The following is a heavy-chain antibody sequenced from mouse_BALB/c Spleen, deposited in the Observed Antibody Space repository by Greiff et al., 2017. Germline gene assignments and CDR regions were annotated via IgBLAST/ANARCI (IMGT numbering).Heavy chain of an antibody. D-gene: IGHD2-1*01. Sequence: EVMLVESGGGLVKPGGSLKLSCAASGFTFSSYGMSWVRQTPDKRLEWVATISSGGSYTYYPDSVKGRFTISRDNAKNTLYLQMSSLKSEDTAMYYCARRGAYGNYGDWYFDVWGAGTTVTVSS. CDR2: ISSGGSYT. V-gene: IGHV5-6*03. J-gene: IGHJ1*01. CDR3: ARRGAYGNYGDWYFDV. CDR1: GFTFSSYG.